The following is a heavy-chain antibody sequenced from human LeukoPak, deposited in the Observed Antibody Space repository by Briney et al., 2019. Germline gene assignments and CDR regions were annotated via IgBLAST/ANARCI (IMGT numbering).Heavy chain of an antibody. J-gene: IGHJ4*02. CDR2: IYPGDSDT. Sequence: GESLKISCKGSGYSFTSYWIGWVRQMPGKGLGWMGIIYPGDSDTRYSPSFQGQVTISADKSISTAYLQWSSLKASDTAMYYCARSDFVYYYDSSGYYYDYWGQGTLVTVSS. D-gene: IGHD3-22*01. V-gene: IGHV5-51*01. CDR3: ARSDFVYYYDSSGYYYDY. CDR1: GYSFTSYW.